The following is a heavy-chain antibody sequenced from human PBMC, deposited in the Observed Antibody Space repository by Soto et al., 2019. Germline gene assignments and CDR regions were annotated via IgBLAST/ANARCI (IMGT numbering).Heavy chain of an antibody. CDR3: ARDRSDDRLVQYFQH. J-gene: IGHJ1*01. CDR2: ISSSRDSI. D-gene: IGHD6-19*01. Sequence: PGGSLRLSCAASGFIFSSYSMGCCGHSPLKGLEWVASISSSRDSIHYADSVKGRFTISRDSAKNSVFLQMNSLRVEDTGVYFCARDRSDDRLVQYFQHWGQGTQVTVSS. CDR1: GFIFSSYS. V-gene: IGHV3-21*06.